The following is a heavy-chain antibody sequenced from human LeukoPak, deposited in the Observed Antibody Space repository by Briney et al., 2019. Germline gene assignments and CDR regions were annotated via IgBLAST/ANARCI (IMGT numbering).Heavy chain of an antibody. CDR2: IYHSGIT. V-gene: IGHV4-30-2*01. CDR1: GGSISSGLYS. Sequence: SETLSLTCAVSGGSISSGLYSWSWIRQPPGKGLEWIGYIYHSGITYYNPSLKSRLTISADRSKNQFSLNLSSVTAADTAVYYCARESSGLSYFDLWGRGTLVTVSS. D-gene: IGHD3-22*01. CDR3: ARESSGLSYFDL. J-gene: IGHJ2*01.